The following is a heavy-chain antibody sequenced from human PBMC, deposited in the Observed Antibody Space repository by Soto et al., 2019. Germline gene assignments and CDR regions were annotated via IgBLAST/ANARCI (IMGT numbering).Heavy chain of an antibody. CDR2: INAGNGNT. D-gene: IGHD3-22*01. CDR1: GYTFTSYA. V-gene: IGHV1-3*01. Sequence: ASVKVSCKASGYTFTSYAMHWVRQAPGQRLEWMGWINAGNGNTKYSQKFQGRLTITRDTSASTAYMELSSLRSEDTAVYYCARDGVQWAYYYDSSGYYWPYWGQGTLVTVSS. J-gene: IGHJ4*02. CDR3: ARDGVQWAYYYDSSGYYWPY.